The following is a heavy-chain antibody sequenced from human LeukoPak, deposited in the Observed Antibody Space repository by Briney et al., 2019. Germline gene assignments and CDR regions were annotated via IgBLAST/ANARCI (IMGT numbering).Heavy chain of an antibody. D-gene: IGHD2-15*01. CDR3: AREGRVASARSVYLAEFVY. V-gene: IGHV1-69*04. J-gene: IGHJ4*02. CDR1: GGTFSRYA. Sequence: ASVKVSCKASGGTFSRYAISWVRQAPGQGLEWMGSIIPILGIANYAQKFQGRVTITADKSTSTAYMELSSLRSEDTAVYYCAREGRVASARSVYLAEFVYWGQGTLVTVSS. CDR2: IIPILGIA.